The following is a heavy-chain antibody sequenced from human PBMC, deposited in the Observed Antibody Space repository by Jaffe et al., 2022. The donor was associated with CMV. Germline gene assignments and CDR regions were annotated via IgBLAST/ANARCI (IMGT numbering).Heavy chain of an antibody. V-gene: IGHV3-53*01. Sequence: EVQLVESGGGLIQRGGSLRLSCAASGFTVSRTYMNWVRQAPGKGLEWVSVLFSGGRTDYADSVKGRFSISRDNSKNTLYLQMDSLRVEDTAVYYCARGITGADDYWGQGTLVTVSS. CDR1: GFTVSRTY. CDR3: ARGITGADDY. J-gene: IGHJ4*02. CDR2: LFSGGRT. D-gene: IGHD1-20*01.